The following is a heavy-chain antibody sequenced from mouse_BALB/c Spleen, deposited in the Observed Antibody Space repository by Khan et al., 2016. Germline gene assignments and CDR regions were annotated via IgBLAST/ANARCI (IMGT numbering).Heavy chain of an antibody. CDR3: LQDAMDY. J-gene: IGHJ4*01. CDR2: INPNNGGS. Sequence: VQLQQSGPDLVKPGASVKISCKASGYSFTGYYMYWVKQSHEKSLEWLGRINPNNGGSYSNQKFKGKAILTVDKSSSTAYMELRSLTSDDSAVYYCLQDAMDYWGRGTSVTVST. V-gene: IGHV1-18*01. CDR1: GYSFTGYY. D-gene: IGHD2-10*01.